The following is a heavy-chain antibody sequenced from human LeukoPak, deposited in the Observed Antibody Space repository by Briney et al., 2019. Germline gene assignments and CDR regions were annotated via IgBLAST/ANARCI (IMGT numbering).Heavy chain of an antibody. CDR3: AELGETTRGNDY. D-gene: IGHD3-16*01. V-gene: IGHV4-39*01. J-gene: IGHJ4*02. CDR2: IYYSGST. Sequence: SETLSLTCTVSGGSISSSSYYWGWIRQPPGKGLEWIGSIYYSGSTYYNPSLKSRVTISVDTSKNQFSLKLSSVTAADTAVYYCAELGETTRGNDYWGQGTLVTVSS. CDR1: GGSISSSSYY.